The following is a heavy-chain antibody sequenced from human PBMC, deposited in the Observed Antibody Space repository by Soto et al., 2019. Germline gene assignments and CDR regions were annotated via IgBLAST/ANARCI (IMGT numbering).Heavy chain of an antibody. J-gene: IGHJ4*02. Sequence: EVQLLESGGGLVQPGGSLRLSCAASGFALSTYTMIWVRQAPGKGLEWVSGIRTTYDTYYAESVKGRFTISRDDSTNTLFLQMNSLRAEATAVYYCATLARYQPFDYWGQGTVVTVSS. CDR1: GFALSTYT. V-gene: IGHV3-23*01. CDR3: ATLARYQPFDY. D-gene: IGHD2-2*01. CDR2: IRTTYDT.